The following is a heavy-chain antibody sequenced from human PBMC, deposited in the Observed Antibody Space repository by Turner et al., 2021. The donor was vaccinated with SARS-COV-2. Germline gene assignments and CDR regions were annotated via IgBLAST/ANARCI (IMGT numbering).Heavy chain of an antibody. CDR3: AKAGFGYSSGWGYFDY. V-gene: IGHV3-33*06. Sequence: VQLVESGGGTFQPGRSLRLSCAASGFTFSRYGMHWVRQAPGKGLEWVAVIWYDGSNKYYADSVKGRFTISRDNSKNTLYLQMNSLRAEDTAVYYCAKAGFGYSSGWGYFDYWGQGTLVTVSS. J-gene: IGHJ4*02. CDR1: GFTFSRYG. D-gene: IGHD6-19*01. CDR2: IWYDGSNK.